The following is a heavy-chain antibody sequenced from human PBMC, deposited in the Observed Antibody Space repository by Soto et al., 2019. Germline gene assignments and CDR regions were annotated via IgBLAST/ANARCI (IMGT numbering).Heavy chain of an antibody. CDR3: AVGVRH. J-gene: IGHJ1*01. V-gene: IGHV3-23*01. CDR2: ISDSGET. Sequence: EVQLSESGGGLVQPGGSLRLSCAASGFTFSNYFMAWFRQAPGKGLEWVSTISDSGETHYADSVKGRFTVSRDNSKDTLALQMIGLRADDTAVFYCAVGVRHWGQGTRVTVSS. CDR1: GFTFSNYF.